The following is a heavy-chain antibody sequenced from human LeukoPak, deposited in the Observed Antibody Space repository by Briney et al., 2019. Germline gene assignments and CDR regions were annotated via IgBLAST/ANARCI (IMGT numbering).Heavy chain of an antibody. D-gene: IGHD6-25*01. V-gene: IGHV3-30*18. Sequence: PGGSLRLSCAASGFAFSSYGMHWVRQAPGKGLEWVAVISYDGSNKYYADSVKGRFTISRDNSKNTLYLQINSLRAEDTAVYYCAKISGYDFWGQGTMVTVSS. CDR3: AKISGYDF. CDR1: GFAFSSYG. J-gene: IGHJ3*01. CDR2: ISYDGSNK.